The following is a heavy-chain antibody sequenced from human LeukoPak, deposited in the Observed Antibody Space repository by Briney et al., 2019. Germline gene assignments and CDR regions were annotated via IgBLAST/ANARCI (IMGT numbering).Heavy chain of an antibody. CDR3: ATRLDKMATIRGGWFDP. J-gene: IGHJ5*02. V-gene: IGHV1-24*01. Sequence: PGGSLRLSCTASGFTFSSYGMHWVRQAPGKGLEWMGGFDPEDGETIYAQKFQGRVTMTEDTSTDTACMELSSLRSEDTAVYYCATRLDKMATIRGGWFDPWGQGTLVTVSS. CDR2: FDPEDGET. CDR1: GFTFSSYG. D-gene: IGHD5-24*01.